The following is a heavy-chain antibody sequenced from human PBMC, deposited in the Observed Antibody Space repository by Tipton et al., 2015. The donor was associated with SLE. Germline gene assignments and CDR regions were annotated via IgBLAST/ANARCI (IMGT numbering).Heavy chain of an antibody. Sequence: TLSLTCTVSGGSISNYYWNWIRQPPGKGLEWIGSIYHSGNTYYNPSLKNRVTISIDTSKNQFSLKLTSVTAADSAVYFCARDREFLWYETVGDAFEHWGQGKMVTVSS. J-gene: IGHJ3*01. CDR2: IYHSGNT. CDR3: ARDREFLWYETVGDAFEH. V-gene: IGHV4-59*12. CDR1: GGSISNYY. D-gene: IGHD6-13*01.